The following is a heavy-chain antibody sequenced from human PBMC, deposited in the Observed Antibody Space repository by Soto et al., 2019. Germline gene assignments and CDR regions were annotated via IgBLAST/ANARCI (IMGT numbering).Heavy chain of an antibody. CDR3: ARDSDYSKYRFDY. J-gene: IGHJ4*02. CDR2: IYYSGST. CDR1: GGSISRYY. D-gene: IGHD4-4*01. Sequence: PSETLSLTCPVSGGSISRYYWSWIRQPPGKGLEWIGYIYYSGSTNYNPSLKSRVTISVDTSKNQFSLKLSSVTAADTAVYYCARDSDYSKYRFDYWGQGTLVTVSS. V-gene: IGHV4-59*01.